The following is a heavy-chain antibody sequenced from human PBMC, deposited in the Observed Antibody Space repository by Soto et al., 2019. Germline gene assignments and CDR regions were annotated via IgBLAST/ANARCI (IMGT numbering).Heavy chain of an antibody. D-gene: IGHD3-16*02. V-gene: IGHV4-34*01. CDR1: GGSFSGYY. CDR3: ARWDKTNRVGELSAFDI. CDR2: INHSGST. J-gene: IGHJ3*02. Sequence: SETLSLTCAVYGGSFSGYYWSWIRQPPGKGLEWIGEINHSGSTNYNPSLKSRVTISVDTSKNQFSLKLSSVTAADTAVYYCARWDKTNRVGELSAFDIWGQGTMVTVSS.